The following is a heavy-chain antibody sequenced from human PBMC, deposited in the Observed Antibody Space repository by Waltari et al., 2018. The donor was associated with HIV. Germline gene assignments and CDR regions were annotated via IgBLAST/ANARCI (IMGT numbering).Heavy chain of an antibody. J-gene: IGHJ4*02. CDR2: INWNGGST. Sequence: EVQLVESGGGVVRPGGSLRPSCAAVGFHFDASGMSWVRQAPGKGLEWVSGINWNGGSTGYADSVKGRFTISRDNAKNSLYLQMNSLRAEDTALYYCARDYGSGSYYNYWGQGTLVTVSS. V-gene: IGHV3-20*04. CDR1: GFHFDASG. CDR3: ARDYGSGSYYNY. D-gene: IGHD3-10*01.